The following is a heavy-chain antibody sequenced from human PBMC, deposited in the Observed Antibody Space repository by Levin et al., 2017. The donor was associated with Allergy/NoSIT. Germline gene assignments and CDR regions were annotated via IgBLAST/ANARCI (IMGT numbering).Heavy chain of an antibody. CDR1: GFTFDDYG. D-gene: IGHD2/OR15-2a*01. V-gene: IGHV3-20*01. J-gene: IGHJ3*02. Sequence: GESLKISCAASGFTFDDYGMSWVRQAPGKGLEWVSGINWNGGSIGYADSVKGRLTISRDNAKKSLYLQMNSLRAEDTALYHCARHRFTMNIHDGFDIWGQGTMVIVSS. CDR3: ARHRFTMNIHDGFDI. CDR2: INWNGGSI.